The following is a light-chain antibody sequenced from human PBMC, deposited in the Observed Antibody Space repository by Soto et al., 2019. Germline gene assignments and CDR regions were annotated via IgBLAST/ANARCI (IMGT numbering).Light chain of an antibody. CDR3: QQYKSWPPIT. CDR1: QSVSSS. CDR2: GAS. V-gene: IGKV3-15*01. J-gene: IGKJ5*01. Sequence: EIVMTQSPPTLSVSPGERATLSCRASQSVSSSLAWYQQKPGQAPRLLIYGASTRATGTPARFSGSGSGTEFTLTISSLQSEDFAVYYCQQYKSWPPITFGQGTRLENK.